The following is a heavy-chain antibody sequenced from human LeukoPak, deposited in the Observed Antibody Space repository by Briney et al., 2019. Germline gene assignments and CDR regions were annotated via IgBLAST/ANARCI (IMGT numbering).Heavy chain of an antibody. V-gene: IGHV3-7*01. CDR3: VRTLSVPLFDF. CDR1: GFPFRSYW. CDR2: IKQEGNEE. Sequence: GGSLRLPCAASGFPFRSYWMSWVRQAPGKGLGWVANIKQEGNEEYYVDSVKGRFTISRDNAKDSLFLHMNSLRIEDTAVYYCVRTLSVPLFDFWGQGTRVTVSS. J-gene: IGHJ4*02.